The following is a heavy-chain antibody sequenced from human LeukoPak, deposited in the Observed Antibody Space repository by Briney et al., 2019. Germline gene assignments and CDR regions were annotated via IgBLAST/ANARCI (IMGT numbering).Heavy chain of an antibody. D-gene: IGHD3-3*01. CDR3: ARGRYYDFSGYYYYMDV. V-gene: IGHV4-39*07. CDR1: GGSISSSSYY. J-gene: IGHJ6*03. CDR2: IYYSGST. Sequence: SGTLSLTCTVSGGSISSSSYYWGWIRQPPGKGLEWIGSIYYSGSTYYNPSLKSRVTISVDTSKNQFSLKLSSVTAADTAVYYCARGRYYDFSGYYYYMDVWGKGTTVTVSS.